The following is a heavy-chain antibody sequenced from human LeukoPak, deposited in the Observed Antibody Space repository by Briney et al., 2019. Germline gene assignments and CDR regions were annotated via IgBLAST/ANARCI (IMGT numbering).Heavy chain of an antibody. Sequence: QTGGSLRLSCAASGFTFSSYAMSWVRQAPGKGLEWVSAISGSGGSTYYADSVKGRFTISRDNSKNTLYLQMNSLRAEDTAVYYCAKVPWIDYCYGMDVWGQGTTVTVAS. D-gene: IGHD2-2*03. J-gene: IGHJ6*02. V-gene: IGHV3-23*01. CDR1: GFTFSSYA. CDR3: AKVPWIDYCYGMDV. CDR2: ISGSGGST.